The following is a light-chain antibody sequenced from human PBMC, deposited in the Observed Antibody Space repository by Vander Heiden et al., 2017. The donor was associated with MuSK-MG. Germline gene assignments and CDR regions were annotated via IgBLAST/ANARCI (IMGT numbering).Light chain of an antibody. V-gene: IGLV1-44*01. CDR1: SSNIGSNT. CDR2: IKN. J-gene: IGLJ2*01. Sequence: QSLLTQPPSASGTPGQRVTISCSGSSSNIGSNTVTWYQQLPGTAPNRLIFIKNPRPSGVPDRFSGYKSGNSASPQTTGLQSEDEAEDYGVAQVDSLNVVVFGGGTKLAV. CDR3: VAQVDSLNVVV.